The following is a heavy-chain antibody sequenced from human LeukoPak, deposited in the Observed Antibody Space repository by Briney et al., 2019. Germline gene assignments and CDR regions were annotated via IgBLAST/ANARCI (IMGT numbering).Heavy chain of an antibody. J-gene: IGHJ5*02. Sequence: GASVKVSCKASGGTFSSYAISWVRQAPGQGLEWMGGIIPIFGTANYAQKFQGRVTITADESTSTAYMELSSLRSEDTAVYYCARALYSSSWYLAVNWFDPWGQGTLVTVSS. V-gene: IGHV1-69*13. CDR2: IIPIFGTA. D-gene: IGHD6-13*01. CDR3: ARALYSSSWYLAVNWFDP. CDR1: GGTFSSYA.